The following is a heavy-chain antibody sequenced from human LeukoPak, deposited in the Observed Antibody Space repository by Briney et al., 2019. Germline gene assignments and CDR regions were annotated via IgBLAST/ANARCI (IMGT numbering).Heavy chain of an antibody. Sequence: SETLSLTCTVSGYSISSGYYWGWIRQPPGKGLEWIGSIYHSGSTYYNASLKSRVTISVDTSKNQFSLKLSSVTAADTAVYYCAREGTGGKGVDPWGQGTLVTVSS. CDR3: AREGTGGKGVDP. CDR2: IYHSGST. D-gene: IGHD3-16*01. CDR1: GYSISSGYY. V-gene: IGHV4-38-2*02. J-gene: IGHJ5*02.